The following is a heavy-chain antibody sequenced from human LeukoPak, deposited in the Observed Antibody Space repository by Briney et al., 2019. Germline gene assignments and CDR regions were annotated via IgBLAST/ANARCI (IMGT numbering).Heavy chain of an antibody. D-gene: IGHD3-10*01. V-gene: IGHV3-23*01. CDR2: ISLTGGRT. Sequence: PGGSLRLSCVASGFTFGDYAMGWVRQAPGQGLEWLSAISLTGGRTFYADSVKGRFTISRDNSKNTLYLQMNDLTAADTAVYYCAKIYYASGSYDWFDPWGQGTLVTVSS. J-gene: IGHJ5*02. CDR3: AKIYYASGSYDWFDP. CDR1: GFTFGDYA.